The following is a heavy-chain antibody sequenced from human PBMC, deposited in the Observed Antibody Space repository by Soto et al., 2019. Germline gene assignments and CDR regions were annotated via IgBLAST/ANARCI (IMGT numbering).Heavy chain of an antibody. V-gene: IGHV3-74*01. CDR1: GFTFSSYW. CDR2: ISTDASST. CDR3: ARLPNKSPQN. J-gene: IGHJ1*01. Sequence: DVKLVESGGGLVQPGGSLRLSCAASGFTFSSYWMHWVRQAPGKGLVWVSSISTDASSTSYADPVKGRFTISRDNAKNTLYLQMNSVRAEETAVYYCARLPNKSPQNWGQGTLVIVSP.